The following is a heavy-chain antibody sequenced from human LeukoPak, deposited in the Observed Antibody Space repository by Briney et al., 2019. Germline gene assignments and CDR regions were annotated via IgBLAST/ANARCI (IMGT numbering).Heavy chain of an antibody. J-gene: IGHJ6*03. CDR1: GYTFTSYW. CDR2: IYPGDSDT. Sequence: GESLKISCKGSGYTFTSYWIGWVRQMPGKGLEWMGIIYPGDSDTRYSPSFQGQVTISADKSISTAYLQWSSLKASDTAMYYCARQDTAMVAGPYYYYYMDVWGKGTTVTISS. CDR3: ARQDTAMVAGPYYYYYMDV. V-gene: IGHV5-51*01. D-gene: IGHD5-18*01.